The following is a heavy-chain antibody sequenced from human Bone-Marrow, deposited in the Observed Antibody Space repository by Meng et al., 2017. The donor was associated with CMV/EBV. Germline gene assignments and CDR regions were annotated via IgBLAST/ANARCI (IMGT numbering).Heavy chain of an antibody. CDR3: ARDPGYSSSWYVY. J-gene: IGHJ4*02. CDR2: IYPNSGDT. D-gene: IGHD6-13*01. V-gene: IGHV1-2*02. CDR1: GYTFTDYF. Sequence: ASVKVSCKASGYTFTDYFMHWVRQAPGQGLEWMGWIYPNSGDTYYAQNFQGRVTMTRDTSISTASMELSSLRSDDTAVYYCARDPGYSSSWYVYWGQGTLVTVSS.